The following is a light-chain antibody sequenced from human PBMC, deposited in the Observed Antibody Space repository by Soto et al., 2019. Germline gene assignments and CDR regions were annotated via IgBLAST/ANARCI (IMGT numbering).Light chain of an antibody. CDR1: QDISVW. V-gene: IGKV1-12*01. J-gene: IGKJ4*01. CDR3: QQYNSFPLT. CDR2: DAS. Sequence: DIQMTQSPSSVSASVGGGVTIACRASQDISVWLAWYQQKPGKAPKLLIYDASSLESGVPSRFSGSGSGTEFTLTTSSLQPDDVATYYCQQYNSFPLTLGGGTKVDIK.